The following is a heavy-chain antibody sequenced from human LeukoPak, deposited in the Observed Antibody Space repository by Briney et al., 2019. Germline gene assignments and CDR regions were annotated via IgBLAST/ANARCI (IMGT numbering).Heavy chain of an antibody. D-gene: IGHD2-2*03. V-gene: IGHV3-23*01. CDR3: ARASWISSADAVW. CDR2: ISGRGDKT. Sequence: GGSLRLSCAASGFIFRDCGMSWVRQAPGKGLEWVSGISGRGDKTYYADSVKGRFTLSRDDSRNTVFLQLNNLRVDDTAVYYCARASWISSADAVWWGQGTLVTVSS. J-gene: IGHJ4*02. CDR1: GFIFRDCG.